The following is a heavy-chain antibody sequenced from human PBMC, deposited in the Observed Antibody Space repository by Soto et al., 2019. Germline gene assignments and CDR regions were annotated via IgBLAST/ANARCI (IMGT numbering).Heavy chain of an antibody. Sequence: SETLSLTCAVYGGSFSGYYWSWIRQPPGKGLEWIGEINHSGSTNYNPSLKSRVTISVDTSKSQFSLKLSSVTAADTAVYYCARRRSSIAAAGKMCRWFDPWGQGTLVTVSS. J-gene: IGHJ5*02. CDR3: ARRRSSIAAAGKMCRWFDP. V-gene: IGHV4-34*01. CDR1: GGSFSGYY. D-gene: IGHD6-13*01. CDR2: INHSGST.